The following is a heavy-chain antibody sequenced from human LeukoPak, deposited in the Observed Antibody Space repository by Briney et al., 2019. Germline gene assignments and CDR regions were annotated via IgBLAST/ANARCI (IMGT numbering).Heavy chain of an antibody. Sequence: SETLSLTCNVSGGPISSYYWSWIQQPPGKGPEWIGYIYYSGSTNYNPSLKSRVTISVDTSKNQFSLKLSSVTAADTAVYYCARAYPGGGNFDYWGQGTLVTVSS. CDR1: GGPISSYY. V-gene: IGHV4-59*01. D-gene: IGHD3-16*01. CDR3: ARAYPGGGNFDY. J-gene: IGHJ4*02. CDR2: IYYSGST.